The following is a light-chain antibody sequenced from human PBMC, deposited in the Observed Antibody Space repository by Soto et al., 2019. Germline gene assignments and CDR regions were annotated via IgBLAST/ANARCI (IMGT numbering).Light chain of an antibody. J-gene: IGLJ1*01. Sequence: QSVLTQPASVSGSPGQSITISCPGTSSDVGGYNYVSWYQQHPGKAPKLIIYEVGNLPPGVSIRFSGSKFGNTASLTISGLQAEDEADYYCSSCTSTSSPLVFGTGTKVTVL. V-gene: IGLV2-14*01. CDR3: SSCTSTSSPLV. CDR1: SSDVGGYNY. CDR2: EVG.